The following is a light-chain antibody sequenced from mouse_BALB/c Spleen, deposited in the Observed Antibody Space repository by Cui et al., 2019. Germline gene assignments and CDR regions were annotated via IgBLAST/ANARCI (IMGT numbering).Light chain of an antibody. V-gene: IGKV12-46*01. CDR2: AAT. CDR3: QHFWGTPT. J-gene: IGKJ1*01. Sequence: DIQMTPAAASLSVSVGETVTITCRASDNIYSNLAWYQQKQGKSPQLLVYAATNLADGVPSRFSGSGSGTQYSLKINSLQSEDFGSYYCQHFWGTPTFGGGTKLEIK. CDR1: DNIYSN.